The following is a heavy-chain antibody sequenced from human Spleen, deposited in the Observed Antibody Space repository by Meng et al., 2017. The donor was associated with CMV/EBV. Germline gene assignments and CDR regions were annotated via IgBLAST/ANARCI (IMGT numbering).Heavy chain of an antibody. CDR3: ARLSMVRGKWGWFDP. V-gene: IGHV4-34*01. D-gene: IGHD3-10*01. Sequence: GSLRLSCGVYGVSLSAYYWTWIRQPPGKGLEWIGEINHSGSTNYNPSLKSRVTISVDTSKNQFSLKLSSVTAADTALYHCARLSMVRGKWGWFDPWGQGTLVTVSS. CDR1: GVSLSAYY. J-gene: IGHJ5*02. CDR2: INHSGST.